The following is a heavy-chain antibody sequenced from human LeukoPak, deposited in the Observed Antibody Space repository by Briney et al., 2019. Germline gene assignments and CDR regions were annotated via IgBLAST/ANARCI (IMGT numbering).Heavy chain of an antibody. D-gene: IGHD3-10*01. V-gene: IGHV3-53*01. CDR1: GFTVSSNY. Sequence: GGSLRLSCAASGFTVSSNYMSWVRQAPGKGLEWVSVIYSGGSTYYADSVKGRFTISRDNSKNALYLQMNSLRAEDTAVYYCAKVLLWFGEPPYYFDYWGQGTLVTVSS. CDR2: IYSGGST. CDR3: AKVLLWFGEPPYYFDY. J-gene: IGHJ4*02.